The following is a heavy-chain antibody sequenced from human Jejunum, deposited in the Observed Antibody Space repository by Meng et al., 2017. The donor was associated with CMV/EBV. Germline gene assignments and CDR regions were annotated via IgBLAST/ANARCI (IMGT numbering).Heavy chain of an antibody. CDR2: IIPVLGVA. CDR3: ARVGTDYCHGY. V-gene: IGHV1-69*04. J-gene: IGHJ4*02. Sequence: CKTSGGTTHHSYAISWVRQAPGQGLEWMGKIIPVLGVANYAQRFQGRVTLTADKSTSTVYMEMSSLRSEDTAVYYCARVGTDYCHGYWGQGTLVTVSS. D-gene: IGHD4-11*01. CDR1: GGTTHHSYA.